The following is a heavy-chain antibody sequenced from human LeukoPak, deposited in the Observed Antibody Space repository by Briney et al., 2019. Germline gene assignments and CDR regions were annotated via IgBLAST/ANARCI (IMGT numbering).Heavy chain of an antibody. D-gene: IGHD3-3*01. CDR3: ARAPSLRFLEWLREYYFDY. Sequence: PSETLSLTCAVYGGSFSGYYWSWIRQPLGKGLEWIGEINHSGSTNYNPSLKSRVTISVDTSKNQFSLKLSSVTAADTAVYYCARAPSLRFLEWLREYYFDYWGQGTLVTVSS. J-gene: IGHJ4*02. CDR2: INHSGST. CDR1: GGSFSGYY. V-gene: IGHV4-34*01.